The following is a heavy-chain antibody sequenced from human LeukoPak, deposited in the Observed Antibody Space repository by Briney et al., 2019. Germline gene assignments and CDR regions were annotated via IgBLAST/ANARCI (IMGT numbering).Heavy chain of an antibody. V-gene: IGHV1-69*06. CDR1: GGTFSSYA. CDR3: ARDPYCSSTSCYERGYYYYGMDV. D-gene: IGHD2-2*01. Sequence: APVKVSCKASGGTFSSYAISWVRQAPGQGLEWMGGIIPIFGTANYAQKFQGRVTITADKSTSTAYMELSSLRSEDTAVYYCARDPYCSSTSCYERGYYYYGMDVWGKGTTVTVSS. CDR2: IIPIFGTA. J-gene: IGHJ6*04.